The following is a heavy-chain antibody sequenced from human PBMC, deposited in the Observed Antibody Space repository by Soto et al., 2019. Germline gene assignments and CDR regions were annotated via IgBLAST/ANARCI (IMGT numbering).Heavy chain of an antibody. J-gene: IGHJ4*02. Sequence: EVQLLESGGGLVQPRGSLRLSCAASGITFSSYAMSWVRQAPGKGLEWVSGISGSGGTTYYADSVKGRFTISRDNSKNMLYLHMNRLRAEDTAVYYCAKPRLDSRGLTVRDSDFDSWGQGTLVTVSS. V-gene: IGHV3-23*01. D-gene: IGHD3-22*01. CDR3: AKPRLDSRGLTVRDSDFDS. CDR1: GITFSSYA. CDR2: ISGSGGTT.